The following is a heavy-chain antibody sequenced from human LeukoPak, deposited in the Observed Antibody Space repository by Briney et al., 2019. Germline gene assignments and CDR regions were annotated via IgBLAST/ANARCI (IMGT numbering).Heavy chain of an antibody. CDR2: ISAYNGNT. D-gene: IGHD3-22*01. Sequence: ASVKVSCKASGYTFTSYAMNWVRQAPGQGLEWMGWISAYNGNTNYAQKLQGRVTMTTDTSTSTAYMELRSLRSDDTAVYYCARGDSSGRDDAFDIWGQGTMVTVSS. CDR3: ARGDSSGRDDAFDI. V-gene: IGHV1-18*01. J-gene: IGHJ3*02. CDR1: GYTFTSYA.